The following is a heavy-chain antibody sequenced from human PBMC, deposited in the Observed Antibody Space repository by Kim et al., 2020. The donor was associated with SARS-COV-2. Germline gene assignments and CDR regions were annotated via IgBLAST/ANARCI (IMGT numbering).Heavy chain of an antibody. Sequence: YYVDSVKGRFTIARGTAKNSVFLQINGLRAEDTAVYHCARIGYTSSSFDYWGQGTPVTVSS. CDR3: ARIGYTSSSFDY. J-gene: IGHJ4*02. V-gene: IGHV3-7*03. D-gene: IGHD6-6*01.